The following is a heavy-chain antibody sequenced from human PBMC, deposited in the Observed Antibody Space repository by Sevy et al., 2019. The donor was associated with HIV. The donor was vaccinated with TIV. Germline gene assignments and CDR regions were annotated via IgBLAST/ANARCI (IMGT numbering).Heavy chain of an antibody. J-gene: IGHJ4*02. D-gene: IGHD3-3*01. Sequence: SETLSLTCAVYGGSFSGYYWSWIRQPPGKGLEWIGEINHSGSTNYNPSLKSRVTISVDTSKNQFSLKLSSVTAADTAVYYCARGSTYYDFWSGYYQEARGQGTLVTVSS. CDR1: GGSFSGYY. V-gene: IGHV4-34*01. CDR3: ARGSTYYDFWSGYYQEA. CDR2: INHSGST.